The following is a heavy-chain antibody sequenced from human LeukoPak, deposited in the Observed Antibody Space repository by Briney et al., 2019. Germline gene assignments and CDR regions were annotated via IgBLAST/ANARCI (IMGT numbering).Heavy chain of an antibody. D-gene: IGHD4-11*01. CDR3: AREGQGFNNYDWYFDL. CDR1: GGSISSYY. CDR2: IYTSGST. J-gene: IGHJ2*01. Sequence: SETLSLTCTVSGGSISSYYWSWIRQPAGKGLEWIGPIYTSGSTNYNPSLKSRVTISVDTSKNQFSLKLSSVTAADTAVYYCAREGQGFNNYDWYFDLWGRGALVTVSS. V-gene: IGHV4-4*07.